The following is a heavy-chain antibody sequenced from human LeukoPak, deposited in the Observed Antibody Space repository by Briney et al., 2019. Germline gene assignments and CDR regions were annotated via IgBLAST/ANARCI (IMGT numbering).Heavy chain of an antibody. CDR2: IYSGGST. D-gene: IGHD5-18*01. Sequence: ETLSLTCTVSGGSISSYYLSWVRQAPGKGLEWVSVIYSGGSTYYADSVKGRFTISRDNSKNTLYLQMNSLRAEDTAVYYCARDKAPGYSYGYPGNWFDPWGQGTLVTVSS. V-gene: IGHV3-53*01. J-gene: IGHJ5*02. CDR3: ARDKAPGYSYGYPGNWFDP. CDR1: GGSISSYY.